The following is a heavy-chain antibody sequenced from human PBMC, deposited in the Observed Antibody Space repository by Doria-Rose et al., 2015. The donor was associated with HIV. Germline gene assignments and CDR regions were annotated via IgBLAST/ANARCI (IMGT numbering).Heavy chain of an antibody. CDR2: TYYTGAS. CDR1: GASVSSRGYY. Sequence: GLVKPSETLSLTCIVYGASVSSRGYYWNWIRQVPGKGLESLGYTYYTGASDYSPSLKSRLNMAVDTSKNQFSLKLSFVTVADTAVYYCARMGTDTELDCWGQGALVSVS. CDR3: ARMGTDTELDC. V-gene: IGHV4-31*03. J-gene: IGHJ4*01. D-gene: IGHD2-8*02.